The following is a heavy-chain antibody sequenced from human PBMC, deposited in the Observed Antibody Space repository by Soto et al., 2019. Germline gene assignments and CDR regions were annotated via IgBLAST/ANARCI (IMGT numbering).Heavy chain of an antibody. D-gene: IGHD2-15*01. CDR1: GGSISSGDYY. CDR2: IYYSGST. J-gene: IGHJ5*02. CDR3: VSITGYCSGGSCASMVDP. Sequence: PSETLSLTCTVSGGSISSGDYYWSWIRQPPGKGLEWIGSIYYSGSTYYNPSLKSRVTISVDTSKNQFSLKLSSVTAADTAVYNCVSITGYCSGGSCASMVDPWGQGTLVTVSS. V-gene: IGHV4-39*01.